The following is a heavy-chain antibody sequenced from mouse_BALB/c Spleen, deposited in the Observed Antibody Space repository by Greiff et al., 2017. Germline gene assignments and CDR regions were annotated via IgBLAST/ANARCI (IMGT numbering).Heavy chain of an antibody. V-gene: IGHV1S137*01. J-gene: IGHJ3*01. CDR1: GYTFTDYA. CDR2: ISTYYGDA. CDR3: ARNGYDRAWFAY. D-gene: IGHD2-2*01. Sequence: VQVVESGAELVRPGVSVKISCKGSGYTFTDYAMHWVKQSHAKSLEWIGVISTYYGDASYNQKFKGKATMTVDKSSSTAYMELARLTSEDSAIYYCARNGYDRAWFAYWGQGTLVTVSA.